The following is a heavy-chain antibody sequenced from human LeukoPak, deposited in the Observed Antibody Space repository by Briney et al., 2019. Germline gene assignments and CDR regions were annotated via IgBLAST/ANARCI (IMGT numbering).Heavy chain of an antibody. CDR1: GFTFSSYW. J-gene: IGHJ4*02. Sequence: GGSLRLSCAASGFTFSSYWMSWVRQAPGKGLEWVANIKQDGSEKYYVDSVKGRFTISRDNAKNSLYLQMNSLRAEDTAVYYCAKGYCSSTSCYFLSYFDYWGQGTLVTVSS. V-gene: IGHV3-7*03. D-gene: IGHD2-2*01. CDR2: IKQDGSEK. CDR3: AKGYCSSTSCYFLSYFDY.